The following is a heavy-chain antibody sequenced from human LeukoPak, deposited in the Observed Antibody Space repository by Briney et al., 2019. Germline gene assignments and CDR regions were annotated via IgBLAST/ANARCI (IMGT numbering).Heavy chain of an antibody. J-gene: IGHJ4*02. CDR3: ARGIIVGATIDY. V-gene: IGHV1-46*01. D-gene: IGHD1-26*01. Sequence: VASVKVSCKASGCTFTTYYMHWVRQAPGQGLEGMGIINPSGGSTSYAQKFQDRVTMTRDTSTSTVYMELSSLRSEHTAVYYCARGIIVGATIDYWGQGTLVTVSS. CDR2: INPSGGST. CDR1: GCTFTTYY.